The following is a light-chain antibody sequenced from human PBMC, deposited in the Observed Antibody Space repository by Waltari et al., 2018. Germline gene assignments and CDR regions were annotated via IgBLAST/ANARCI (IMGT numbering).Light chain of an antibody. J-gene: IGLJ3*02. CDR2: GEN. CDR1: RSNIGRNG. Sequence: QSVLTQPPSSSGTPGQRVTISCSGSRSNIGRNGAIWYQQLPGTAPRLLICGENQRPSWVPDRFSGSKSGTSASLAISGLQSEDEADYYCASWDDSLRGHWVFGGGTKLTVL. V-gene: IGLV1-44*01. CDR3: ASWDDSLRGHWV.